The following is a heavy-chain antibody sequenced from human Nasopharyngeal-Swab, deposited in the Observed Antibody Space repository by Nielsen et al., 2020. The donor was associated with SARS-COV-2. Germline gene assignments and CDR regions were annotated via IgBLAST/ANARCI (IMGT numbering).Heavy chain of an antibody. CDR3: AGGQGRYYYYGMDV. D-gene: IGHD2-15*01. CDR1: GFTFSSYA. CDR2: ISYDGSNK. Sequence: GESLKISCAASGFTFSSYAMHWVRQAPSKGLEWVAVISYDGSNKYYADSVKGRFTISRDNSKNTLYLQMNSLRAEDTAVYYCAGGQGRYYYYGMDVWGQGTTVTVSS. V-gene: IGHV3-30*04. J-gene: IGHJ6*02.